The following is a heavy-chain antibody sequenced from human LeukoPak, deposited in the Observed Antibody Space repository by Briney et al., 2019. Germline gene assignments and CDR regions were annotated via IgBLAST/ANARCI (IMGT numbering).Heavy chain of an antibody. J-gene: IGHJ4*02. CDR3: AREVIAVAGNYYFDY. V-gene: IGHV1-46*01. CDR2: INPSGGST. Sequence: ASVKVSCKASGCTFTSYYMHWVRQAPGQGLEWMGIINPSGGSTSYAQKFQGRVTMTRDTSTSTVYMELSSLRSEDTAVYYCAREVIAVAGNYYFDYWGQGTLVTVSS. CDR1: GCTFTSYY. D-gene: IGHD6-19*01.